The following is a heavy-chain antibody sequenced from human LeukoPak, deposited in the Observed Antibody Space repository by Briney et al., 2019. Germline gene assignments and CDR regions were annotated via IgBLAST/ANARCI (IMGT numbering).Heavy chain of an antibody. V-gene: IGHV4-30-4*08. CDR3: ARGDLYSSSWSD. D-gene: IGHD6-13*01. Sequence: SETLSLTCTVSGDSITRGDYYWTWIRQPPGKGLEWIGYIYYSGSTYYNPSLKSRVTISVDTSKNQFSLKLSSVTAADTAVYYCARGDLYSSSWSDWGQGTLVTVSS. J-gene: IGHJ4*02. CDR1: GDSITRGDYY. CDR2: IYYSGST.